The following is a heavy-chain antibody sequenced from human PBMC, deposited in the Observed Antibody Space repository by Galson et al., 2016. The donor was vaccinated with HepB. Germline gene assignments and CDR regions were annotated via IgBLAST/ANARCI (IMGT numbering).Heavy chain of an antibody. CDR3: ARHAVASRLGSLGAFDI. CDR1: GFSLSTSGVG. Sequence: PALVPPTQTLTLTCSFSGFSLSTSGVGVGWIRQPPGKALEWLALIYWDDDRRYSPSLKSRLTITKDNSKNQVVLTMTTMDPVDTATYFCARHAVASRLGSLGAFDIWGQGTMVTVSS. J-gene: IGHJ3*02. V-gene: IGHV2-5*02. D-gene: IGHD6-6*01. CDR2: IYWDDDR.